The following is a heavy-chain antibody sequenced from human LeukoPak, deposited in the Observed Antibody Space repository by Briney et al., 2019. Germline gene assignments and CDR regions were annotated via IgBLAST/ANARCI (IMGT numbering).Heavy chain of an antibody. CDR3: AKGSPSFTMVRGDVLDY. CDR1: GFTFSSYG. D-gene: IGHD3-10*01. V-gene: IGHV3-23*01. CDR2: ISGSGGST. Sequence: GGSLRLSCAASGFTFSSYGMSWVRQAPGKGLEWVSAISGSGGSTYYADSVKGRFTISRDNSKNTLYLQMNSLRAGDTAVYYCAKGSPSFTMVRGDVLDYWGQGTLVTVSS. J-gene: IGHJ4*02.